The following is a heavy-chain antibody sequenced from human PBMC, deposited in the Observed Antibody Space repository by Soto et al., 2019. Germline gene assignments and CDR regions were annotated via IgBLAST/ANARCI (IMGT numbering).Heavy chain of an antibody. Sequence: QVQLQESGPGLVKPSQTLSLTCTVSGGSISSGGYYWSWIRQHPGKGLEWIGYIYYSGSTYYNPSRASGVTISVDTSKNQFSLKLSSVTAADTAVYYCARGSVVAATLFDYWGQGTLVTVSS. CDR3: ARGSVVAATLFDY. D-gene: IGHD2-15*01. V-gene: IGHV4-31*03. CDR1: GGSISSGGYY. J-gene: IGHJ4*02. CDR2: IYYSGST.